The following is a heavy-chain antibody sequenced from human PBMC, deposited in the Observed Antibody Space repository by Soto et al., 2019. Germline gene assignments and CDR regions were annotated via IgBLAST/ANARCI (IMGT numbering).Heavy chain of an antibody. V-gene: IGHV1-18*01. J-gene: IGHJ4*02. CDR1: GYTFTNYG. CDR2: ISAYNGNS. D-gene: IGHD1-1*01. CDR3: ARDRSTHDY. Sequence: QVQLVQSGAEVKKPGASVKVSCKASGYTFTNYGISWVRQGPGQGLEWMGWISAYNGNSNYAQKVQGRVTMTTDTPMSTAYMEMRSLISDDTPVYYCARDRSTHDYWGQGTLVTVSS.